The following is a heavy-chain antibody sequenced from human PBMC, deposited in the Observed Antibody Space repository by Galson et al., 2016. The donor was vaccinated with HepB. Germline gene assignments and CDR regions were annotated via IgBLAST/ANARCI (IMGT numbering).Heavy chain of an antibody. J-gene: IGHJ4*02. Sequence: SLRLSCAASGFTFSDFSMNWVRQAPGKGLEWVSSISSGSRDIYYADSVKGRFTISRDNAKNSLYLQMNSLRAEDTAGYYCARDRSNYDFWSGYMPDYYFDYWGQGTLVTVSS. D-gene: IGHD3-3*01. CDR1: GFTFSDFS. CDR2: ISSGSRDI. V-gene: IGHV3-21*01. CDR3: ARDRSNYDFWSGYMPDYYFDY.